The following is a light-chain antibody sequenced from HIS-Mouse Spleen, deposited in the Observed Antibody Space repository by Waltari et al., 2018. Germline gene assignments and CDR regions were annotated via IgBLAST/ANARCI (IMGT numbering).Light chain of an antibody. CDR3: CSYAGSYTGV. Sequence: QFALTQPRSVSGSPGQSVTISCTGTSSDVGGYNYVSWYQQHPGKAPKLMIYDVSKRPSGVPDRFSGSKSGNTASLTISGLQAEDEADYYCCSYAGSYTGVFGTGTKVTVL. J-gene: IGLJ1*01. CDR1: SSDVGGYNY. V-gene: IGLV2-11*01. CDR2: DVS.